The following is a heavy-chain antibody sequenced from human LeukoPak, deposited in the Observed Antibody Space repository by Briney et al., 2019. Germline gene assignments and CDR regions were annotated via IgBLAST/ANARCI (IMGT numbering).Heavy chain of an antibody. Sequence: AASVTVSFKASGYSFNDKYLHWVRQAPGQGLEWMGWINPNSGGTNYAQKFQGRVTMTRDTSISTAYMELSRLRSDDTAVYYCARVLDVWGKGTTVTVSS. D-gene: IGHD3-10*01. CDR1: GYSFNDKY. CDR2: INPNSGGT. J-gene: IGHJ6*04. CDR3: ARVLDV. V-gene: IGHV1-2*02.